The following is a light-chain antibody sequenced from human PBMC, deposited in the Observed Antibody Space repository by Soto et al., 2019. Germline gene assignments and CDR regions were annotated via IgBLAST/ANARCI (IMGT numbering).Light chain of an antibody. J-gene: IGLJ1*01. V-gene: IGLV2-8*01. CDR3: NSYVGSNNYV. Sequence: QSALTQPPSASGSPGQSVTISCIRTASDIGRYNYVSWYQHHPGKAPKLIIDEVTKRPSGVPDRFSGSKSGNTASLTVSGLQADDEADYYCNSYVGSNNYVFGTG. CDR1: ASDIGRYNY. CDR2: EVT.